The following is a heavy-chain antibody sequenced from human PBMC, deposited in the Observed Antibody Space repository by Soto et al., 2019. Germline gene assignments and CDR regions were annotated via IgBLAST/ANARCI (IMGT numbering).Heavy chain of an antibody. Sequence: PGGSLRLSCAASGFTFSSYAMSWVRQAPGKGLEWVSAISGSGGSTYYADSVKGRFTISRDNSKNTLYLQMNSLRAEDTAVYYCAKDPDYGDSEHYYYGMDVWGQGTAVTVSS. D-gene: IGHD4-17*01. CDR2: ISGSGGST. CDR3: AKDPDYGDSEHYYYGMDV. CDR1: GFTFSSYA. V-gene: IGHV3-23*01. J-gene: IGHJ6*02.